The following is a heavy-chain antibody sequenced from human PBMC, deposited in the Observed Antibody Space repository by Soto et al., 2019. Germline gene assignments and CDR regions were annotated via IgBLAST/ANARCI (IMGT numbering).Heavy chain of an antibody. V-gene: IGHV4-34*01. CDR1: GGSFSGYY. D-gene: IGHD6-6*01. J-gene: IGHJ6*02. CDR3: ARGRIAARVYYVMDV. Sequence: QVQLQQWGAGLLKPSEPLSLTCAVYGGSFSGYYWKWIRQPPGKGLEWIGEINHSGSTNYNPSLKSRVTISVDTSKNQFSLKLSSVTAADTAVYYCARGRIAARVYYVMDVWCQGTTVTVSS. CDR2: INHSGST.